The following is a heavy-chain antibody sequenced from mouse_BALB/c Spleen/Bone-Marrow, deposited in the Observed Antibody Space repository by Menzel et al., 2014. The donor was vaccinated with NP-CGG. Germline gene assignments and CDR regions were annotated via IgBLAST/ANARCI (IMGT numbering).Heavy chain of an antibody. CDR3: ARGTARAMMDY. D-gene: IGHD3-2*01. CDR1: GYTFTSYW. V-gene: IGHV1S81*02. CDR2: IHPSNGRT. J-gene: IGHJ4*01. Sequence: QVQLQQSGTELVKPGASVKLSCKASGYTFTSYWIHWVKQRPGQGLEWIGEIHPSNGRTNYSEKFKTKATLTVDKSSTTAHMQLRSLTSEDSAVYYCARGTARAMMDYWGQGTQSPSPQ.